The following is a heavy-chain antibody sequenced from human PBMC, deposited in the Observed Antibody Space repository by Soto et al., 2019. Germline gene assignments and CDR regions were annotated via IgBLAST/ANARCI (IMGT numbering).Heavy chain of an antibody. CDR1: CYTFFTYG. CDR2: ISTYDGNT. V-gene: IGHV1-18*01. Sequence: SVKVSFKASCYTFFTYGITWVRQAPGQGLEWMGWISTYDGNTDYAQKLQGRVTMTTDTSTRTAYMELRSLRSDDTAVYYCARKSSSSSWFDPWGQGTLVTVS. CDR3: ARKSSSSSWFDP. D-gene: IGHD6-6*01. J-gene: IGHJ5*02.